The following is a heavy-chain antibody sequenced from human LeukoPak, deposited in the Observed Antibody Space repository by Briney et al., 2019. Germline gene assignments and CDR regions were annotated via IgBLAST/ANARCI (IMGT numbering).Heavy chain of an antibody. Sequence: PGGSLRLSCAASGFTFSNYWMHWVRQAPGKGLECLATIAGGDESTYYADSVKDRFAISRDNSKNTVFLHMNRLRVEDTAVYYCARGVYWSLDYWGQGTTVTVSS. V-gene: IGHV3-23*01. D-gene: IGHD1-1*01. CDR2: IAGGDEST. CDR1: GFTFSNYW. J-gene: IGHJ4*02. CDR3: ARGVYWSLDY.